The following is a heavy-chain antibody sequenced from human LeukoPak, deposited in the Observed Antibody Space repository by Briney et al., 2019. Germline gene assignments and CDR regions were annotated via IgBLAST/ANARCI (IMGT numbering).Heavy chain of an antibody. J-gene: IGHJ5*02. V-gene: IGHV1-2*02. CDR1: GYTFTDYY. CDR2: INPKSGVT. CDR3: ARDIVAGSKKGNWFDP. Sequence: ASVKVSCKASGYTFTDYYLHWVRQAPGQGLEWMGWINPKSGVTDSKMKFQGRVTLTRDTSITTAYMELISLTSDDAAVYYCARDIVAGSKKGNWFDPWGQGTLVTVSS. D-gene: IGHD2-21*01.